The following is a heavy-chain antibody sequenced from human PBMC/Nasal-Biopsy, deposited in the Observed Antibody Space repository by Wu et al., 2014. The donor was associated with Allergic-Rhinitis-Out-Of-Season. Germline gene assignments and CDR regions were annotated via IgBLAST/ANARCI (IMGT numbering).Heavy chain of an antibody. D-gene: IGHD3-16*01. Sequence: CAISGDSVSSRSAGWNWIRQSPSRGLEWLGRTYYRSKWLNDYAVSVRGRITINPDTSKNEFSLTLISVTAADTAVYYCARQGEKAIDYWGPGNPGHRLL. J-gene: IGHJ4*02. CDR2: TYYRSKWLN. CDR1: GDSVSSRSAG. V-gene: IGHV6-1*01. CDR3: ARQGEKAIDY.